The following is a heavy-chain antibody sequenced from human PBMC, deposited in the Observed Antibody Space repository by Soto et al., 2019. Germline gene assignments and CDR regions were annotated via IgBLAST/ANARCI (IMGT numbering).Heavy chain of an antibody. CDR2: ISGSGGSI. CDR3: AKDGGGSVAGTPYYYYGMDV. Sequence: GGSLRLSCAASGFTFSSYAMSWVRQAPGKGLEWVSAISGSGGSIYYADSVKGRFTISRDNSKNTLYLQMNSLRAEDTAVYYCAKDGGGSVAGTPYYYYGMDVWGQGTTVTVSS. J-gene: IGHJ6*02. D-gene: IGHD6-19*01. V-gene: IGHV3-23*01. CDR1: GFTFSSYA.